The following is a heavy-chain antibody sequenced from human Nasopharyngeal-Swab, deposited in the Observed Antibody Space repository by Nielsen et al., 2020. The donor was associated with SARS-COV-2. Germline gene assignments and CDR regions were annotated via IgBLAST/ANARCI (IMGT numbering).Heavy chain of an antibody. V-gene: IGHV3-74*01. Sequence: GGSLRLSCAASGFTFSSYWMHWVRQAPGKGLVWVSRINSDGSSTSYADSVKGRFTISRDNAKNTLYLQMNRLRAEDTAVYYCARGYEVAARDDWFDPWGQGTLVTVSS. CDR3: ARGYEVAARDDWFDP. CDR2: INSDGSST. J-gene: IGHJ5*02. D-gene: IGHD6-13*01. CDR1: GFTFSSYW.